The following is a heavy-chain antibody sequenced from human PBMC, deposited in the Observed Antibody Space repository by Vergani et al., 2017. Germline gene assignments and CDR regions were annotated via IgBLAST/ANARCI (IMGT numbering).Heavy chain of an antibody. CDR3: ARFLTGTTIYYYYGMDV. J-gene: IGHJ6*02. V-gene: IGHV4-4*02. CDR1: GGSISSSNW. Sequence: QVQLQESGPGLVKPSGTLSLTCAVSGGSISSSNWWSWVRQPPGKGLEWIGEIYHSGSTNYNPSLKSRVTISVDKSKNQFSLKLNSVTAADTAVYYCARFLTGTTIYYYYGMDVWGQGTTVTVSS. D-gene: IGHD1-20*01. CDR2: IYHSGST.